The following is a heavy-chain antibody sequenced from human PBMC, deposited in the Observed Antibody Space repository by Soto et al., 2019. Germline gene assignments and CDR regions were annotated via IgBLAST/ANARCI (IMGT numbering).Heavy chain of an antibody. D-gene: IGHD4-17*01. CDR2: MNPNSGNT. CDR1: GYTFTSYD. CDR3: ARGVNYGDYYYYYYMDV. V-gene: IGHV1-8*01. Sequence: QVPLVQSGAEVKKPGASVKVSCKASGYTFTSYDINWVRQATGQGLEWMGWMNPNSGNTGYAQKFQGRVTMTRNTSISTAYMELSSLRSEDTAVYYCARGVNYGDYYYYYYMDVWGKGTTVTVSS. J-gene: IGHJ6*03.